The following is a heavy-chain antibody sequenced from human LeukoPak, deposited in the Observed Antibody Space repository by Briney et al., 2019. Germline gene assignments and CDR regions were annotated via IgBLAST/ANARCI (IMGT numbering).Heavy chain of an antibody. CDR2: ISSSSSYI. J-gene: IGHJ4*02. Sequence: GGSLRLSCGASGFTFSIYSMNWVRQAPGKGLEWVSSISSSSSYIYYADSVKGRFTISRDNAKNSLYLQMNSLRAEDTAVYYCARDQFYYDSSGSDYWGQGTLVTVSS. CDR1: GFTFSIYS. D-gene: IGHD3-22*01. V-gene: IGHV3-21*01. CDR3: ARDQFYYDSSGSDY.